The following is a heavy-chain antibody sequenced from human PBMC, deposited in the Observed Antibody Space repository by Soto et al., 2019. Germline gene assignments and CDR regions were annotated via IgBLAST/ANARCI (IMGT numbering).Heavy chain of an antibody. J-gene: IGHJ3*02. CDR3: ARGPSSGWYATNAFDI. V-gene: IGHV1-18*01. CDR1: GYTFTSYG. CDR2: ISAYNGNT. D-gene: IGHD6-19*01. Sequence: ASVKVSCTASGYTFTSYGISWVRQAPGQGLEWMGWISAYNGNTNYAQKLQGRVTMTTDTSTSTAYMELRSLRSDDTAVYYCARGPSSGWYATNAFDIWGQGTMVTVSS.